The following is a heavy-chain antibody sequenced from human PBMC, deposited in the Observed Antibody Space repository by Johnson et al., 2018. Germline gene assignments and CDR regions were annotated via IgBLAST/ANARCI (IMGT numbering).Heavy chain of an antibody. CDR1: GGSLSGYY. CDR2: INHSGST. J-gene: IGHJ1*01. V-gene: IGHV4-34*01. Sequence: QVQLQQLGAGLLKPSETLSLICAVYGGSLSGYYWSWIRQPPGKGLEWIGEINHSGSTNYNSSLKSRVTISIDTSKNQFSLKVSSVTAADTAVYYCSRGVTDQHWSQGTLVTVSS. CDR3: SRGVTDQH. D-gene: IGHD4-23*01.